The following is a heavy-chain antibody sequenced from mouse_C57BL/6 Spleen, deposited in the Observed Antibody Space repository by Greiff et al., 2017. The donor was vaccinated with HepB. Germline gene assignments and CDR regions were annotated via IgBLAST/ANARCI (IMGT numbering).Heavy chain of an antibody. CDR1: GFTFSSYA. D-gene: IGHD2-3*01. J-gene: IGHJ4*01. CDR3: AREVDGYYLYAMDY. V-gene: IGHV5-4*01. Sequence: EVQLVESGGGLVKPGGSLKLSCAASGFTFSSYAMSWVRQTPEKRLEWVATISDGGSYTYYPDNVKGRFTISRDNAKNNLYLQMSHLKSEDTAMYYCAREVDGYYLYAMDYWGQGTSVTVSS. CDR2: ISDGGSYT.